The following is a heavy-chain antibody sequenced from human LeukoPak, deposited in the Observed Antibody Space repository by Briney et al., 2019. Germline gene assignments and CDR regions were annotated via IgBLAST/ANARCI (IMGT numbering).Heavy chain of an antibody. V-gene: IGHV4-39*07. CDR2: IYYSGST. Sequence: SETLSLTCTVSGGSISSSSYYWGWIRQPPGKGLEWIGSIYYSGSTNYNPSLKSRVTITVDTSKNQFSLKLSSVTAADTAVYYCARDWGTMIVVGPTHWGAFDIWGQGTMVTVSS. J-gene: IGHJ3*02. D-gene: IGHD3-22*01. CDR3: ARDWGTMIVVGPTHWGAFDI. CDR1: GGSISSSSYY.